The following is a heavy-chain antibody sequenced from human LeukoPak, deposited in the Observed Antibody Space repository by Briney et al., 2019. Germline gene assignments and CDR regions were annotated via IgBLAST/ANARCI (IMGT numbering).Heavy chain of an antibody. Sequence: GGSLRLSCAASGFTFSNYNMNWVRQAPGKGLEWVSSISTSSSYIYYADSVKGRFTISRDNAKNSLYLQMNSLRAEDTAVYYCARDDKGLGDAFDGWGQGTMVTVSS. D-gene: IGHD3-16*01. V-gene: IGHV3-21*01. CDR3: ARDDKGLGDAFDG. CDR2: ISTSSSYI. CDR1: GFTFSNYN. J-gene: IGHJ3*01.